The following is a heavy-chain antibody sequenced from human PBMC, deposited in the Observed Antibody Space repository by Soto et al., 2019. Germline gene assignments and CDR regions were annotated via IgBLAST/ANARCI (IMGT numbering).Heavy chain of an antibody. J-gene: IGHJ4*02. CDR2: ISAYNGNT. CDR3: ARDPGYDILTGYFHFDY. Sequence: QVPLVQSGAEVKKPGASVKVSCKASGYTFTSYGISWVRQAPGQGLEWMGWISAYNGNTNYAQKLQGRVTMTTDTSTSTAYMELRSLRSDDTAVYYCARDPGYDILTGYFHFDYWGQGTLVTVSS. CDR1: GYTFTSYG. D-gene: IGHD3-9*01. V-gene: IGHV1-18*01.